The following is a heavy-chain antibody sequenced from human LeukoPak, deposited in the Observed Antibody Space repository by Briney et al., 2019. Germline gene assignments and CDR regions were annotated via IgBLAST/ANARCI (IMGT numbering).Heavy chain of an antibody. CDR1: GGSISGFY. Sequence: SETLSLTCTVSGGSISGFYWSWIRQSPGKGLEWIGFISYSVSTNYNPSLRSRVTISVDMSKNQFSLKLSSVTAADPAVYYCARDLVSSHWFDPWGQGTLVTVSS. J-gene: IGHJ5*02. D-gene: IGHD2-8*01. V-gene: IGHV4-59*01. CDR3: ARDLVSSHWFDP. CDR2: ISYSVST.